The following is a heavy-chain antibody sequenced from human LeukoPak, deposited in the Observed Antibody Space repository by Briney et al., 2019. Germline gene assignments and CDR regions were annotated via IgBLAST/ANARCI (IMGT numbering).Heavy chain of an antibody. CDR3: AKDSRWYSRGR. Sequence: GGSLRLSCAPSGFTLSSYAMSWVSQAPGKGLEWVSSISGSGGSTYYADSVKGRFTLSRDNSKHTQQMKMSSVKAEDTAVSYGAKDSRWYSRGRCGQGQLVTVSS. CDR1: GFTLSSYA. V-gene: IGHV3-23*01. D-gene: IGHD6-13*01. CDR2: ISGSGGST. J-gene: IGHJ4*02.